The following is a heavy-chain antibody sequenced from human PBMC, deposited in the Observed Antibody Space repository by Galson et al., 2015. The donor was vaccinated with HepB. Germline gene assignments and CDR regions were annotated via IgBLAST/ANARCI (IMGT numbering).Heavy chain of an antibody. V-gene: IGHV3-48*02. J-gene: IGHJ5*02. CDR1: GFTFSSYS. CDR3: ARGPPYGGYDYNCFDP. D-gene: IGHD5-12*01. CDR2: ISRRSSTI. Sequence: SLRLSCAASGFTFSSYSMNWVRQAPGKGLEWVSYISRRSSTIYNAESVKGRFTISRDNAKNSLHLQMNSLRDEDTAVYYCARGPPYGGYDYNCFDPWGQGTLFTVSS.